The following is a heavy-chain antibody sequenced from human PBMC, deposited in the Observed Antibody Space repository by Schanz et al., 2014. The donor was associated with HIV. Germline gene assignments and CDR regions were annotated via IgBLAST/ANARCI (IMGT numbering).Heavy chain of an antibody. CDR2: ISYDGSNK. Sequence: QVQLVESGGGVVQPGRSLILSCAASRFSFRGYGMHWVRQTPGKGLEWVAVISYDGSNKYYADSVKGRFTISRDNSKNTLYLQMNSLRAEDTAVYYCALSRPSGYGGSWYFDLWGRGTLVAVSS. J-gene: IGHJ2*01. CDR1: RFSFRGYG. D-gene: IGHD2-15*01. V-gene: IGHV3-30*03. CDR3: ALSRPSGYGGSWYFDL.